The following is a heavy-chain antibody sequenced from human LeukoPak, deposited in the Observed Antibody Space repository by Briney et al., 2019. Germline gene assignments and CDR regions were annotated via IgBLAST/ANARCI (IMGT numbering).Heavy chain of an antibody. Sequence: TGGSLRLSCAASGFSLSNYGMHWVRQAPGKGLEWVAALLYDGNTKHYADSVKGRFTISRDISKNTFYLQMNSLTAEDTAVYYCARDHRPEIQYYYMDVWGKGTTVAVS. V-gene: IGHV3-33*01. CDR2: LLYDGNTK. J-gene: IGHJ6*03. D-gene: IGHD1-14*01. CDR1: GFSLSNYG. CDR3: ARDHRPEIQYYYMDV.